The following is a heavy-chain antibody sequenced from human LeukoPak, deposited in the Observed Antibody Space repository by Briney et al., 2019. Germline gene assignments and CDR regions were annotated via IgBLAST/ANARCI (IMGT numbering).Heavy chain of an antibody. Sequence: GGSLRLSCAASGFTFSSYGMHWVRQAPGKGLEWVAFIRYDGSNKYYADSVKGRFTISRDNSKDTLYLQMNSLRAEDTAVYYCAKVVYYYDRASWFDPWGQGTLVTVSS. CDR1: GFTFSSYG. CDR3: AKVVYYYDRASWFDP. V-gene: IGHV3-30*02. CDR2: IRYDGSNK. D-gene: IGHD3-22*01. J-gene: IGHJ5*02.